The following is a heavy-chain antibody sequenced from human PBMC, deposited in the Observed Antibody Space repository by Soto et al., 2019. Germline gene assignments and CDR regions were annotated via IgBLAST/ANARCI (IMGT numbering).Heavy chain of an antibody. V-gene: IGHV4-30-4*01. CDR1: GGSISNVGYF. CDR2: IYHTGTT. D-gene: IGHD2-2*01. J-gene: IGHJ5*02. Sequence: QVQLKESGPGLVKPSQTLSLTCTVSGGSISNVGYFWSWIRQPPGKGLEWIGFIYHTGTTYYNSSLRSRVSISIDASKSQFSLKLNSVTAADTAVYYCARVMAAMQNWLDPWGHGNLVTVSP. CDR3: ARVMAAMQNWLDP.